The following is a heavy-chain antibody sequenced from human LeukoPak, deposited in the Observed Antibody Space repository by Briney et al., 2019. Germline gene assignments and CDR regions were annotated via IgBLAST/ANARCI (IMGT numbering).Heavy chain of an antibody. Sequence: GGSLRLSCAASGFTFSSYAMHWVRQAPGKGLEWVAVISYDGSNKYYADSVKGRFTISRDNSKNTLYLQMNSLRAEDTAVYYCARDRGSSGYSDYWGQGTLVTVSS. CDR2: ISYDGSNK. CDR3: ARDRGSSGYSDY. V-gene: IGHV3-30-3*01. D-gene: IGHD3-22*01. J-gene: IGHJ4*02. CDR1: GFTFSSYA.